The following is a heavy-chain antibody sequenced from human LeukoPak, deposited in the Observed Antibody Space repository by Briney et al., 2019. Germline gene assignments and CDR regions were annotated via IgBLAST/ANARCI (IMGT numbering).Heavy chain of an antibody. CDR1: GGSISASY. Sequence: SETLSLTCTVSGGSISASYWNWIRHPAGKGLEWSGQIYTTGNTKYNPSLKSRVTMSVDTSKSQFSLKLSSVTATDTAVYYCARGEWELRYWGQGALVTVSS. J-gene: IGHJ4*02. V-gene: IGHV4-4*07. D-gene: IGHD1-26*01. CDR2: IYTTGNT. CDR3: ARGEWELRY.